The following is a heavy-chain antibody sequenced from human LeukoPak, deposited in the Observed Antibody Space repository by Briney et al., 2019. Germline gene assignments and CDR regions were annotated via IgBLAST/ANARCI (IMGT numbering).Heavy chain of an antibody. D-gene: IGHD3-3*01. J-gene: IGHJ3*02. Sequence: RGSLRLSCAASGFTFSSYGMHWVRHAPGNGREWVAFIRNDGSKKYYADSVKGRFTISRDNSKITLYLQMNSLRAEDTAVYYCAKDELQYYDFWSGYSNAFDIWGQGTMVTVSS. V-gene: IGHV3-30*02. CDR2: IRNDGSKK. CDR1: GFTFSSYG. CDR3: AKDELQYYDFWSGYSNAFDI.